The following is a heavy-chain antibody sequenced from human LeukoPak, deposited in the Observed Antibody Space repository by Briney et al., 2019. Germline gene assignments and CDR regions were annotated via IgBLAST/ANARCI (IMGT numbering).Heavy chain of an antibody. D-gene: IGHD6-13*01. CDR1: GFTFSDYG. Sequence: GRSLRLSCAASGFTFSDYGMHWVRQAPGKGLEWVANINKDGSDKYYVDSVKGRFTISRDNAKNSLYLQMNSLRAEDTAVYYCARLSTAVADSDYWGQGTLVTVSS. V-gene: IGHV3-7*01. J-gene: IGHJ4*02. CDR3: ARLSTAVADSDY. CDR2: INKDGSDK.